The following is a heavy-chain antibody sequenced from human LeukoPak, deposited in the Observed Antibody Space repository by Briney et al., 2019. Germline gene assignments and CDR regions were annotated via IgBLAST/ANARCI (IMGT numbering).Heavy chain of an antibody. J-gene: IGHJ4*02. Sequence: PGGSLRLSCAASGFTFTNAWMGWVRRAPGKRLEWVGRLKSKVDGGATDFPEPVRGRFTTARDDSENTLYLQMNSLKIEDTAVYYCATDVGIAELPLRSYWGQGVLVTVSS. CDR2: LKSKVDGGAT. CDR1: GFTFTNAW. CDR3: ATDVGIAELPLRSY. D-gene: IGHD6-13*01. V-gene: IGHV3-15*05.